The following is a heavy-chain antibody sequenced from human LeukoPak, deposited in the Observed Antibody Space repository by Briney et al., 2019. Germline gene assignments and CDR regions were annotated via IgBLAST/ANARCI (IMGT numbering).Heavy chain of an antibody. V-gene: IGHV3-48*04. CDR1: GFTFSSYS. CDR2: ISSSSSTI. CDR3: ARSNAYTGYDYYPFDY. D-gene: IGHD5-12*01. J-gene: IGHJ4*02. Sequence: GGSLRLSCAASGFTFSSYSMNWVRQAPGKGLEWVSYISSSSSTIYYADSVKGRFTISRDNAKNSLYMQMNSLRAEDTAVYYCARSNAYTGYDYYPFDYWGQGTLVTVSS.